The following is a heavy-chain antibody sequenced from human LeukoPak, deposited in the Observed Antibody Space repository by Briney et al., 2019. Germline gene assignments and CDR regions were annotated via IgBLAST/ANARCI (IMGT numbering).Heavy chain of an antibody. V-gene: IGHV3-23*01. Sequence: GGSLRLSCEASGFTFTSYAMNWVRQAPGKGLEWVSPISGSGSSTYYVDSVKGRFTISRDNSKNTLYLQMNSLRAEDTAMYYCAKAARTTVTYSFDSWGQGTLVTVSS. CDR3: AKAARTTVTYSFDS. J-gene: IGHJ4*02. D-gene: IGHD4-17*01. CDR2: ISGSGSST. CDR1: GFTFTSYA.